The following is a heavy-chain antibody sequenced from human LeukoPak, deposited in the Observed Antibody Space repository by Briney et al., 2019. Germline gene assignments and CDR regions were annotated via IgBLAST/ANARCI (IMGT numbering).Heavy chain of an antibody. CDR3: VSPRGFSYGYFDY. CDR2: IYYSKNT. CDR1: GGSISSSSAY. V-gene: IGHV4-39*01. J-gene: IGHJ4*02. Sequence: PSETLSLTCTVSGGSISSSSAYWGWIRQPPGKGLEWIGSIYYSKNTYYNPSLKSRVTISADTSKNQFSLTLGSVSATDTAVYYCVSPRGFSYGYFDYWGQGILVTVSS. D-gene: IGHD5-18*01.